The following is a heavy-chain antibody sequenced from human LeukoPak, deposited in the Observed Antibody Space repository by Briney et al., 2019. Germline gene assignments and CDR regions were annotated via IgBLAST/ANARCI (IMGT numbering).Heavy chain of an antibody. V-gene: IGHV1-69*05. J-gene: IGHJ4*02. Sequence: SVKVSCKASGGSFSSYAICWVRQAPGQGLEWMGRIFPIFGTANYAQKFQGRVTITTDESTSTAYMELSSLRSEDTAVYYCARECGVVVVPAAMDYWGQGTLVTVSS. D-gene: IGHD2-2*01. CDR1: GGSFSSYA. CDR3: ARECGVVVVPAAMDY. CDR2: IFPIFGTA.